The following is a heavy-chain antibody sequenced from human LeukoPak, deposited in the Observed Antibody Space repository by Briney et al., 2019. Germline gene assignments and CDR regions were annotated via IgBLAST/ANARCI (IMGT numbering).Heavy chain of an antibody. CDR1: GFTFGSYA. CDR3: ARDPSRSGSYRFDS. Sequence: GRSLRLSCAASGFTFGSYAMHWVRQAPGKGLEWVAVRSYDGNNKYYADSVKGRFTISRDNSKNTLYLQMNSLRVEDTAVYYCARDPSRSGSYRFDSWGQGTLVTVSS. D-gene: IGHD1-26*01. V-gene: IGHV3-30*04. J-gene: IGHJ4*02. CDR2: RSYDGNNK.